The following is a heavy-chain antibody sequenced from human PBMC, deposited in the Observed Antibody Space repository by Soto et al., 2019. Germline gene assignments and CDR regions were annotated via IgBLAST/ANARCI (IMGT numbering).Heavy chain of an antibody. J-gene: IGHJ4*02. D-gene: IGHD1-26*01. Sequence: EVQLLESGGGLVQPGGSLRLSCAAFGFTFRTYAMSWVRQAPGKGLEWVSGISGSGGSTYYADSVKGRFTISRDNSKNTLYRQMNSLRAEDTAVYYCADPAGGATSRNWGQGTLVTVSS. CDR2: ISGSGGST. CDR3: ADPAGGATSRN. CDR1: GFTFRTYA. V-gene: IGHV3-23*01.